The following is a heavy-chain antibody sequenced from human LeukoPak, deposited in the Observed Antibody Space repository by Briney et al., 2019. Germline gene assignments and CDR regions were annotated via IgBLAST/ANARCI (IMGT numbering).Heavy chain of an antibody. CDR1: GFTFDDYA. CDR2: ISWNSGSI. V-gene: IGHV3-9*01. D-gene: IGHD3-10*01. CDR3: AKSGGPMVRGVIPDY. J-gene: IGHJ4*02. Sequence: GGSLRLSCAASGFTFDDYAMHWVRQAPGKGLEWVSGISWNSGSIGYADSVKGRFTISRDNAKNSLYLQMDSLRAEDTALYYCAKSGGPMVRGVIPDYWGQGTLVTVSS.